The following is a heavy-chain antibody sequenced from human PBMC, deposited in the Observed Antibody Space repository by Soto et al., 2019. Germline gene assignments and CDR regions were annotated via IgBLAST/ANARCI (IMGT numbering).Heavy chain of an antibody. J-gene: IGHJ5*02. CDR2: IYYSGST. Sequence: SETLSLTCTVSGGSISSYYWSWIRQPPGKGLEWIGYIYYSGSTNYNPSLKSRVTISVDTSKNQFSLKLSSVTAADTAVYYCARDRYQLLGGAIWFDPWGQGTLVTVSS. CDR3: ARDRYQLLGGAIWFDP. D-gene: IGHD2-2*01. V-gene: IGHV4-59*01. CDR1: GGSISSYY.